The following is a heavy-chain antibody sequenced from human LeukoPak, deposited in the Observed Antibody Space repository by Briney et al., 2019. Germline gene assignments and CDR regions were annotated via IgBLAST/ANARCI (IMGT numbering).Heavy chain of an antibody. CDR2: IVVGSGNT. V-gene: IGHV1-58*02. CDR3: AAVQVGANYYFDY. D-gene: IGHD1-26*01. CDR1: GFTFTSSA. Sequence: GTSVKVSCKASGFTFTSSAIQMMRQPRGQRLEWKGWIVVGSGNTNYAQKFQKRVTITRDMPQSRAYMELSSLRSDDTAVYYCAAVQVGANYYFDYWGQGTLVTVSS. J-gene: IGHJ4*02.